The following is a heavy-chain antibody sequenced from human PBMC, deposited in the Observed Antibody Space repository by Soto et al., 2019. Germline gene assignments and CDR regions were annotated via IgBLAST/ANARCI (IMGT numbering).Heavy chain of an antibody. CDR3: ARKDTSVYYLDL. V-gene: IGHV4-34*08. CDR1: GGTFRGVC. Sequence: SQTLPLTCTVYGGTFRGVCWRRISKPQGKGLEWMGEINHSRSTNYNPSLKTRVTISVDTPKYQYYLKLNSGTAADTAVYYCARKDTSVYYLDLWGQGTTVTVSS. J-gene: IGHJ6*02. D-gene: IGHD3-22*01. CDR2: INHSRST.